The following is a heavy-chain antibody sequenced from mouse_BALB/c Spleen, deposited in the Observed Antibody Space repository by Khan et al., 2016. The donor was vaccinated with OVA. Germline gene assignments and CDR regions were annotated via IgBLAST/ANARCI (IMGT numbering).Heavy chain of an antibody. CDR1: GYTFTNYT. J-gene: IGHJ3*01. D-gene: IGHD2-4*01. CDR3: ARIPIPPYYFDY. V-gene: IGHV1-4*01. CDR2: INPSSGYT. Sequence: QVQLQQSGAELARPGASVKMSCKASGYTFTNYTMHWVKQRPGQGLEWIGYINPSSGYTNYNQNFNDKATLTTDRSSSTAYMQLSSLTSDDSAVYYCARIPIPPYYFDYWGQGTLVTVSA.